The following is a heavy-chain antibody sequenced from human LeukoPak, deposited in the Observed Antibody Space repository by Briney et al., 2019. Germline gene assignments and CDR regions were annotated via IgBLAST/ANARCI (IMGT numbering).Heavy chain of an antibody. V-gene: IGHV4-39*01. D-gene: IGHD6-19*01. CDR3: ARRSLPYNSVGYNWFDP. J-gene: IGHJ5*02. CDR2: IYYSGST. CDR1: GGSISSSSYY. Sequence: KPSETLSLTCTVSGGSISSSSYYWGWIRQPPGKGLGWIGSIYYSGSTYYNPSLKSRVTISVDTSKNQFSLKLSSVTAADTAVYYCARRSLPYNSVGYNWFDPWGQGILVTVSS.